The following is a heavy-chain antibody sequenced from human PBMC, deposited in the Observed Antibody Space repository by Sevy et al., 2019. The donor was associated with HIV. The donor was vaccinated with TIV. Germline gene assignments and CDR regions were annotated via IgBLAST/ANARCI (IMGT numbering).Heavy chain of an antibody. Sequence: GGSLRLSCAASGFTFSSYSMNWVRQAPGKGLEWVSSISSSSSYIYYTDSVKGRFTISRDNAKNSLYLQMNSLRAEDTAVYYCTRNGGAFDNGFDPWGQGTLVTVSS. CDR1: GFTFSSYS. V-gene: IGHV3-21*01. CDR3: TRNGGAFDNGFDP. D-gene: IGHD2-8*01. J-gene: IGHJ5*02. CDR2: ISSSSSYI.